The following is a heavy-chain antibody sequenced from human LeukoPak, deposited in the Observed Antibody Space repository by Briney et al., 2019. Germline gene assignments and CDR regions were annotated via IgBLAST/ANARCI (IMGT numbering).Heavy chain of an antibody. V-gene: IGHV3-30*04. CDR3: VRGGRR. CDR2: ISSDGSNK. CDR1: GFTFSNYA. Sequence: EGSLRLSCAASGFTFSNYAMHWVRQAPGKGLEWVAVISSDGSNKYYADSVKGRFTISRDNSRNTLYVQMDSVRAEDTALYYCVRGGRRWGQGILVTVSS. J-gene: IGHJ4*02.